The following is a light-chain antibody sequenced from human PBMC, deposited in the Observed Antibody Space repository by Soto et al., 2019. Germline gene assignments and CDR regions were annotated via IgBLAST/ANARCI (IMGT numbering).Light chain of an antibody. V-gene: IGLV2-14*01. Sequence: QSAPTQPASVSGSPGQSITISCTGTSGDIGSYNRVSWYQQHPGKAPKLIIYEVTDRPSGVSNRFSGSKSGNTASLTISGLQAEDEAEYYCSSYTNINTRACVFGTRTKLTVL. CDR2: EVT. CDR1: SGDIGSYNR. J-gene: IGLJ1*01. CDR3: SSYTNINTRACV.